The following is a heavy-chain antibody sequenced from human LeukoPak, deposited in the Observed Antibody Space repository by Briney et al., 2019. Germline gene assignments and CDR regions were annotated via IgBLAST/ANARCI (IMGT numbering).Heavy chain of an antibody. Sequence: PGGSLRLSCAASGFTFSSYAMHWVRQAPGKGLEWVAVISYDGSNKYYADSVKGRLTISRDNSKNTLYLQMNSLRAEDTAVYYCAREENMGTFDYWGQGTLVTVSS. CDR3: AREENMGTFDY. V-gene: IGHV3-30-3*01. J-gene: IGHJ4*02. D-gene: IGHD1-1*01. CDR2: ISYDGSNK. CDR1: GFTFSSYA.